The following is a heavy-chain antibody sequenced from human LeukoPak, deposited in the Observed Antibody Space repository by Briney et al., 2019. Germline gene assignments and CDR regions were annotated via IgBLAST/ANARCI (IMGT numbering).Heavy chain of an antibody. CDR1: GDSISSYY. CDR3: ASMSQPSASFDL. CDR2: SQTTGST. D-gene: IGHD3-10*01. J-gene: IGHJ4*02. V-gene: IGHV4-4*07. Sequence: SETLSLTCIVSGDSISSYYWSWIRQPDGKGLEWIGRSQTTGSTRYNPSLTSRVSISIDTSKNQLSLRLRSVTAADTAIYYCASMSQPSASFDLWGQGTLVTVSS.